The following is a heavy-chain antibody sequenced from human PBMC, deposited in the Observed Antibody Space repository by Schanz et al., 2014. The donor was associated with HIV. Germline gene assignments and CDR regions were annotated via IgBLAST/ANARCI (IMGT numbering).Heavy chain of an antibody. D-gene: IGHD6-19*01. J-gene: IGHJ4*02. CDR3: AIPSSGWSTFDY. Sequence: QVRLVQSGAEVKKPGGSVKVSCTASGYTFVDHYVHWVRQAPGQGLEWLGWINPKSGDTNFAQKFQGRVTMTRDTSITTAYMELTTLRSDDTALYYCAIPSSGWSTFDYWGQGTLVTVSS. V-gene: IGHV1-2*02. CDR1: GYTFVDHY. CDR2: INPKSGDT.